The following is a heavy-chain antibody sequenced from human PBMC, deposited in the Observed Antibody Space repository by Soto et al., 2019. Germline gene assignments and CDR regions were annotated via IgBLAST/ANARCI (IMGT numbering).Heavy chain of an antibody. CDR1: GFTFSTYS. V-gene: IGHV3-48*02. CDR3: ARGIAAAGGRHFDY. J-gene: IGHJ4*02. D-gene: IGHD6-13*01. Sequence: EVQLVESGGGLVQPGGSLRLSCAASGFTFSTYSMNWVRQAPGKGLEWVSYISSSTTTIYYADSVKGRFTISRDNAKNSLYLQMNSLRDEDTAVYYCARGIAAAGGRHFDYWGQGTRGTVSS. CDR2: ISSSTTTI.